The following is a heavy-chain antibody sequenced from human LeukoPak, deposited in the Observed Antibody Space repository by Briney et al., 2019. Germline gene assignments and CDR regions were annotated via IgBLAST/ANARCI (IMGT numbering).Heavy chain of an antibody. CDR2: IWYDGSNK. Sequence: GGSLRLSCAASGFTFSSYSMNWVRQAPGKGLEWVAVIWYDGSNKYYADSVKGRFTISRDNSKNTLYLQMNSLRAEDTAVYYCAREGYSYGYERFDYWGQGTLVTVSS. D-gene: IGHD5-18*01. CDR3: AREGYSYGYERFDY. V-gene: IGHV3-33*08. J-gene: IGHJ4*02. CDR1: GFTFSSYS.